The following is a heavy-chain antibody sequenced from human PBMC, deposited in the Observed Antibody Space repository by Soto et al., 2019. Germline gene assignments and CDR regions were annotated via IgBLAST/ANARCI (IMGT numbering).Heavy chain of an antibody. Sequence: QVLLQESGPGLVKPSQTLSLTCTVSGASIGSGGFYWSWVRQHPGKGLEWIGYIYDSGITYYHPPLKSRVTISLDTSHNQFSLTLISVTAADTAVYYCARDGTVPYGMDVWGQGTTVTVSS. CDR3: ARDGTVPYGMDV. CDR1: GASIGSGGFY. CDR2: IYDSGIT. J-gene: IGHJ6*02. V-gene: IGHV4-31*03. D-gene: IGHD1-26*01.